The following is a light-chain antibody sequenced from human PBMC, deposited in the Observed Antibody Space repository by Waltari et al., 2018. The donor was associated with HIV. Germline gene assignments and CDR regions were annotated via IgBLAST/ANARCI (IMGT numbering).Light chain of an antibody. CDR2: DVS. V-gene: IGLV2-14*03. CDR1: SSDVGGYNS. Sequence: QSALTQPASVSGSPGQSITISCTGTSSDVGGYNSVSWYQQHPGKAPKLMISDVSTRPSGVSNRFSGSKSGNTASLTISGLQAEDEADYYCSSYTSSSTYHVFGSGTKVTVL. J-gene: IGLJ1*01. CDR3: SSYTSSSTYHV.